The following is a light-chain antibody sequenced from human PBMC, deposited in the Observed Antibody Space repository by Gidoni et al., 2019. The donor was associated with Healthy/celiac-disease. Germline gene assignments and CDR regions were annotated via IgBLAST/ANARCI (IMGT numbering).Light chain of an antibody. CDR3: QQYGSSSLT. V-gene: IGKV3-20*01. CDR2: GAS. Sequence: EIVYSLYPGTLSLSPAERATLSCRDSQSVISSYLAWYQQKPGQAPRLLIYGASSRATGIPDRFSGSGSGTDFTLTISRLEPEDFAVYYCQQYGSSSLTFGQGTKVEIK. J-gene: IGKJ1*01. CDR1: QSVISSY.